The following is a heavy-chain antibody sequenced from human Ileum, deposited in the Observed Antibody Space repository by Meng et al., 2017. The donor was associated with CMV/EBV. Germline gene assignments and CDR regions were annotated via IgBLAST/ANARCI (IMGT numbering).Heavy chain of an antibody. J-gene: IGHJ4*01. CDR3: ARGFYDFWEPDY. D-gene: IGHD3/OR15-3a*01. Sequence: QLTAQEVGLGRLKSADTLSRICTDAGGSSSIGEHGGGGHEKTPGTHREGKTTNYYTGTTYHNPSLKSRVTISVDTSKNQFSLKLSSVTAADTALYYCARGFYDFWEPDYWGHGTLVTVSS. CDR2: NYYTGTT. CDR1: GGSSSIGEHG. V-gene: IGHV4-39*07.